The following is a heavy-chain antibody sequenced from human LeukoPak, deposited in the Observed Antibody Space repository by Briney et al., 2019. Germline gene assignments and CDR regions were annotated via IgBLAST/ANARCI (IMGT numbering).Heavy chain of an antibody. CDR3: ARGVRGYYDSSGYPRDFDY. V-gene: IGHV5-51*01. CDR1: GYSFTSYW. D-gene: IGHD3-22*01. J-gene: IGHJ4*02. CDR2: IYPGDSDT. Sequence: GESLKISCRGSGYSFTSYWIGWVRQMPGKGLEGMGIIYPGDSDTRYSPSFQGQVTISADKSISTAYLQWSSLKASDTAMYYCARGVRGYYDSSGYPRDFDYWGQGTLVTVSS.